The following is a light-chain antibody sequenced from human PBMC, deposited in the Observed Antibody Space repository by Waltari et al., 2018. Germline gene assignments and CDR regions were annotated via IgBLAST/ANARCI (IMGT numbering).Light chain of an antibody. CDR2: DTS. CDR3: QQRRNWPLT. V-gene: IGKV3-11*01. CDR1: QSVTNY. Sequence: DIVLTQSPAILSLSPGARASLSCRASQSVTNYLAWYQQKPGQAPRLLIYDTSNRATGIPARFSGSGFATDFTLTISRLEPDDFAVYYCQQRRNWPLTFGGGTKVEIK. J-gene: IGKJ4*01.